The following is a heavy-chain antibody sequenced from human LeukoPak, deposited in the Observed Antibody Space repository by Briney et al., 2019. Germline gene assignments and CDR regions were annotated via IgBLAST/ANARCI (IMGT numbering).Heavy chain of an antibody. V-gene: IGHV1-69*05. CDR1: GGTFRSYA. J-gene: IGHJ6*03. CDR3: ARVHRDDYGDYGYYYYYMDV. CDR2: IIPIFGTA. D-gene: IGHD4-17*01. Sequence: VKVSCKASGGTFRSYAISWVRQAPGQGLEWMGGIIPIFGTANYAQKFQGRVTITTDESTSTAYMELSSLRSEDTAVYYCARVHRDDYGDYGYYYYYMDVWGKGTTVTVSS.